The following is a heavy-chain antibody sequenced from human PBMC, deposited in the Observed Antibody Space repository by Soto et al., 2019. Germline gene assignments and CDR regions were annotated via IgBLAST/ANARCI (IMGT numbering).Heavy chain of an antibody. CDR1: GFTFSSYA. Sequence: EVQLLESGGGLVQPGGSLRLSCAASGFTFSSYAMNWVRQGPGKGLEWVSVISGSGGSTYYADSVKGRFTISKDNSKNTLDLQMNSLRAEDTAVYYSASRSSGWYFDYWGQGTLVTVSS. D-gene: IGHD6-19*01. CDR3: ASRSSGWYFDY. V-gene: IGHV3-23*01. CDR2: ISGSGGST. J-gene: IGHJ4*02.